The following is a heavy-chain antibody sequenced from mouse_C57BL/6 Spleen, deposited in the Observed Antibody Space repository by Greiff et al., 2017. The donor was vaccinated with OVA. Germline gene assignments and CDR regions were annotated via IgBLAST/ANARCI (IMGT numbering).Heavy chain of an antibody. CDR3: ARGGNYVPRDDY. CDR1: GYTFTSYW. CDR2: FYPGSGST. J-gene: IGHJ2*01. Sequence: QVQLQQPGAELVKPGASVKMSCKASGYTFTSYWITWVKQRPGQGLEWIGDFYPGSGSTNYNEKFKSKATLTVDTSSSTAYMQLSSLTSEDSAVYYWARGGNYVPRDDYWGQGTTLTVSS. V-gene: IGHV1-55*01. D-gene: IGHD2-1*01.